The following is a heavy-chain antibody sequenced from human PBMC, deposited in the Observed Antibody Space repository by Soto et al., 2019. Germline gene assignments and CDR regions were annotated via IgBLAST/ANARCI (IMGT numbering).Heavy chain of an antibody. CDR1: GGSISSYY. J-gene: IGHJ3*02. V-gene: IGHV4-59*08. Sequence: QVQLQESGPGLVKPSETLSLTCTVSGGSISSYYWSWIRQPPGKGLEWIGYIYYSGSTNCNPSLMSRVTLPVDTSKNQFSLKLSSVTAADTAVYYCARRYGDAFDIWGQGTMVTVSS. CDR2: IYYSGST. D-gene: IGHD4-17*01. CDR3: ARRYGDAFDI.